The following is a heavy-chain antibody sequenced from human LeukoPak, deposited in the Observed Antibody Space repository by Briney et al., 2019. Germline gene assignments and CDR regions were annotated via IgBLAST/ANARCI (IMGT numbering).Heavy chain of an antibody. D-gene: IGHD1-26*01. CDR3: ARDRIVGTTKDAFGI. CDR2: ISTSGSTI. CDR1: GFTFSDYY. Sequence: PGGSLRLSCAASGFTFSDYYMTWIRQAPGKGLEWVSYISTSGSTIYYADSVKGRFTISRDNAKNSLYLQMNSLRAEDTAVYYCARDRIVGTTKDAFGIWGQGTMVTVSS. V-gene: IGHV3-11*01. J-gene: IGHJ3*02.